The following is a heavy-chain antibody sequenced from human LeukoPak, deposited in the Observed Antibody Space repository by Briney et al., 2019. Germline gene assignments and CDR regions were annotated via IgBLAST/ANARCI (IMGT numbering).Heavy chain of an antibody. CDR1: GFTFSSYA. CDR2: IGGSGCST. V-gene: IGHV3-23*01. D-gene: IGHD2-2*01. Sequence: GGSLRFCCAASGFTFSSYAMSWVRQAPGKGLEWVSVIGGSGCSTYYADSVKGRFTISRDNSKNTLYLQTISLRAEDTAVYYCAKGHRQYCSSTSCPPNWFDPWGQGTLVTVSS. CDR3: AKGHRQYCSSTSCPPNWFDP. J-gene: IGHJ5*02.